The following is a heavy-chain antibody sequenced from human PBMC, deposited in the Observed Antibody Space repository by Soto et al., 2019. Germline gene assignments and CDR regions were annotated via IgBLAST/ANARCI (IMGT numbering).Heavy chain of an antibody. CDR3: ARDLKGFNPSDY. V-gene: IGHV3-53*02. Sequence: QLVETGGGLIQPGGSLRLSCAASGFTVSSNYMSWVRQAPGKGLEWVSVLYSGGDTRYADSVKGRFTISRDNSKNTLYLQMTSLRGEDTAVYYCARDLKGFNPSDYWGQGTLVTVSS. CDR2: LYSGGDT. CDR1: GFTVSSNY. J-gene: IGHJ4*02.